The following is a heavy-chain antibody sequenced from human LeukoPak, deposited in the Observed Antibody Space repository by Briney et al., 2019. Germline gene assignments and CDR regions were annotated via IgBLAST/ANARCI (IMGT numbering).Heavy chain of an antibody. V-gene: IGHV4-34*01. CDR2: INDRGRT. Sequence: SETLSLTCAVYGGSFSGHYWSWVRQPPGKGLEWIGEINDRGRTNYSPSLKSRVTISVDTSKNQFSLKLTSVTAADTAVYYCARAHGYSGYDSPLGFDYWGQGTLVTVSS. CDR1: GGSFSGHY. D-gene: IGHD5-12*01. CDR3: ARAHGYSGYDSPLGFDY. J-gene: IGHJ4*02.